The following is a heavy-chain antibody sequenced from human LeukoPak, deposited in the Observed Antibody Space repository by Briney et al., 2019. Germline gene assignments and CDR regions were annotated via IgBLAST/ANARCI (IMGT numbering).Heavy chain of an antibody. CDR3: ARFGITVVRGGKYYFDY. CDR2: TYYIGAT. J-gene: IGHJ4*02. CDR1: GGSISNYY. D-gene: IGHD3-10*01. Sequence: SETLSLTCTVSGGSISNYYWSWIRQPPGKGLEWIGHTYYIGATKYNPSLKSRITISVDTSKNQFSLMLSSVTAADTAVYYCARFGITVVRGGKYYFDYWGQGTLVTVSS. V-gene: IGHV4-59*08.